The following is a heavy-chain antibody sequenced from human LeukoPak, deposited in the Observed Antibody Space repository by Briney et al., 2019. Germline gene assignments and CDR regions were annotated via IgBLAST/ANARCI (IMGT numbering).Heavy chain of an antibody. CDR3: ARVEGIAAAGTRFDY. CDR2: ISAYNGNT. Sequence: WASVTVSCKASGYTFTSYGISWVRQAPGQGLEWMGWISAYNGNTNYAQKLQGRFTMTTDTSTSTAYMELRSLRSDDTAVYYCARVEGIAAAGTRFDYWGQGTLVTVSS. V-gene: IGHV1-18*01. D-gene: IGHD6-13*01. CDR1: GYTFTSYG. J-gene: IGHJ4*02.